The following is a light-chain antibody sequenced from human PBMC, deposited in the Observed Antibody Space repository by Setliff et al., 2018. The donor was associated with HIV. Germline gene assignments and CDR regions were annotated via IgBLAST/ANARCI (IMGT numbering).Light chain of an antibody. Sequence: QRVTISCSGSSSNIGTNTVTWYQQFPGTAPTPLIYNNNQRPSGVPDRFSGSKSGTSASLAISGLQSEDEAHYYCAAWDDSLNGPDYVFGTGTKSPS. CDR3: AAWDDSLNGPDYV. V-gene: IGLV1-44*01. CDR2: NNN. J-gene: IGLJ1*01. CDR1: SSNIGTNT.